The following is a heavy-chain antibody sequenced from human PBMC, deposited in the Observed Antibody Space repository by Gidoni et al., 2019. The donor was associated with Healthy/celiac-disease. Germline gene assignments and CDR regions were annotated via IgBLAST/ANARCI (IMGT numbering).Heavy chain of an antibody. D-gene: IGHD2-15*01. CDR3: TRAAYCSGGSCYYDY. J-gene: IGHJ4*02. V-gene: IGHV3-49*05. CDR1: GFTFVDYA. Sequence: EVQLVESGGCFVTPERSLILCCTASGFTFVDYAMSWFRQAPGNGLEWVGFIRIKAYGGTTEYAASVKGRFTISRDDSKSIAYLQMNSLKTEDTAVYYCTRAAYCSGGSCYYDYWGQGTLVTVSS. CDR2: IRIKAYGGTT.